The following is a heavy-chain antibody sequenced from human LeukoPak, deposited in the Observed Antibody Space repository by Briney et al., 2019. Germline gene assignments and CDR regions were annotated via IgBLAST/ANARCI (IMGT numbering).Heavy chain of an antibody. D-gene: IGHD3-22*01. CDR2: IYYSGRT. J-gene: IGHJ4*02. CDR3: DWHDSSEKFEH. V-gene: IGHV4-31*03. CDR1: GGSISSGGYY. Sequence: SETLSLTCTVSGGSISSGGYYWSWIRQHPGKGLEWIGYIYYSGRTYYNPSLKSRVTISGDTSKNQCSLKVKSLTAADPAVYYCDWHDSSEKFEHWGQGPLVTVSS.